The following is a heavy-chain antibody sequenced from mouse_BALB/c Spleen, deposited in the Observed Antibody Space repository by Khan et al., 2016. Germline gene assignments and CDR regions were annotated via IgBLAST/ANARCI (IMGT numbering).Heavy chain of an antibody. D-gene: IGHD2-1*01. CDR3: ARPDGNPYAMEF. V-gene: IGHV4-1*02. CDR1: GFDFSRYW. J-gene: IGHJ4*01. CDR2: INPDSSTI. Sequence: EVELVESGGGLVQPGGSLKLSCAASGFDFSRYWMSWVRQAPGKGLEWIGEINPDSSTINYTPSLKDKFIIFRDNAKDTLYLQMNKLSSEDTYLYYCARPDGNPYAMEFWGQGTSVTVSS.